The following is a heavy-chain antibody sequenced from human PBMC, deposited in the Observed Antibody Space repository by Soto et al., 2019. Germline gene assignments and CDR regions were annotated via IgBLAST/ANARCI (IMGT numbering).Heavy chain of an antibody. J-gene: IGHJ4*02. CDR2: ISAYKGDT. Sequence: GASVKVSCKASGYIFTSYGISWVRLAPGQGLEWMGWISAYKGDTKYAQIVQGRVTMTTDTSTRTAYMELRSLTSDDTAIYYCASVAVAGTSPPPHGFGYWGQGTLVTVSS. V-gene: IGHV1-18*01. CDR3: ASVAVAGTSPPPHGFGY. D-gene: IGHD6-19*01. CDR1: GYIFTSYG.